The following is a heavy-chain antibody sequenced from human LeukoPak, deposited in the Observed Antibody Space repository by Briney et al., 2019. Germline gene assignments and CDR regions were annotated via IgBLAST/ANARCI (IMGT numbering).Heavy chain of an antibody. J-gene: IGHJ4*02. V-gene: IGHV3-23*01. CDR2: ITGGGGGT. Sequence: PGGSLRLSCAASGFTFSNYAMSWVRQAPGKGLEWVSAITGGGGGTYYADSVKGRFTISRENSKNTLYLQVNSLRAEDTAVYYCVKWGDYDVLTGYYDPDYWGQGSLVTVSS. CDR3: VKWGDYDVLTGYYDPDY. CDR1: GFTFSNYA. D-gene: IGHD3-9*01.